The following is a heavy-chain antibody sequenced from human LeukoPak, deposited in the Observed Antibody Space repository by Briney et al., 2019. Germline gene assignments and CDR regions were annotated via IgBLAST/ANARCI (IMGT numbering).Heavy chain of an antibody. Sequence: PGGSLRLSCAVSGFRFSSSWMGWVRQAPGQGLEWVGNINQDGSEQNYVDSVKGRFTISRDNAKSSLYLQMNSLRAEDTAVYYCATCGLFSNGRFYYDYWGQGTLVTASS. CDR2: INQDGSEQ. CDR1: GFRFSSSW. J-gene: IGHJ4*01. D-gene: IGHD3-22*01. CDR3: ATCGLFSNGRFYYDY. V-gene: IGHV3-7*01.